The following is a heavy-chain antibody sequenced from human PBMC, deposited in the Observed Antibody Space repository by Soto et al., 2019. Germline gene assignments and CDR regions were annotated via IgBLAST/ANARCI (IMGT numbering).Heavy chain of an antibody. J-gene: IGHJ3*02. V-gene: IGHV1-18*01. CDR3: ARDWYCSGGSCSDAFDI. D-gene: IGHD2-15*01. Sequence: ASVKVSCKASGYTFTSYGSSWVRQAPGQGLEWIGWISAFNDNTRYAQNLQARVTMTTDTSTSTAYMELRSLRSDDTAVYYCARDWYCSGGSCSDAFDIWGQGTMVTVSS. CDR2: ISAFNDNT. CDR1: GYTFTSYG.